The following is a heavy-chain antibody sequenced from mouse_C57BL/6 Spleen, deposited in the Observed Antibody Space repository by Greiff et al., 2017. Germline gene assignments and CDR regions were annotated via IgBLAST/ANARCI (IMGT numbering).Heavy chain of an antibody. V-gene: IGHV1-55*01. Sequence: VKLQQPGAELVKPGASVKMSCKASGYTFTSYWITWVKQRPGQGLEWIGDIYPCGGSTNYNEKFKSKATLTVDPSSSTAYMQLSSLTSEDSAVYYCARSEFRASWFAYWGQGTLVTVSA. CDR1: GYTFTSYW. CDR3: ARSEFRASWFAY. D-gene: IGHD3-2*02. CDR2: IYPCGGST. J-gene: IGHJ3*01.